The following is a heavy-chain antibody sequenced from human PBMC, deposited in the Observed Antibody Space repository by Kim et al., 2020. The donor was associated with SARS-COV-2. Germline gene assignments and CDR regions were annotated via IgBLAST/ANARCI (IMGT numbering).Heavy chain of an antibody. J-gene: IGHJ4*02. CDR3: ARSRITMVRGASDY. V-gene: IGHV3-11*03. CDR2: ISSSSSYT. Sequence: GGSLRLSCAASGFTFSDYYMSWIRQAPGKGLEWVSYISSSSSYTNYADSVKGRFTISRDNAKNSLYLQMNSLRAEDTAVYYCARSRITMVRGASDYWGQGTLVTVSS. CDR1: GFTFSDYY. D-gene: IGHD3-10*01.